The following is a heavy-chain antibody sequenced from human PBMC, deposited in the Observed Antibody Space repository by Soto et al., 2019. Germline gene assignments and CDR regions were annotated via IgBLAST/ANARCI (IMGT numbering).Heavy chain of an antibody. CDR1: GGTFSSYA. V-gene: IGHV1-69*06. Sequence: SVKVSCKASGGTFSSYAISWVRQAPGQGXEWMGGIIPIFGTANYAQKFQGRVTITADKSTSTAYMELSSLRSEDTAVYYCARDRGYCSSTSCTPPGGMDVWGQATTLTLSS. D-gene: IGHD2-2*01. CDR3: ARDRGYCSSTSCTPPGGMDV. CDR2: IIPIFGTA. J-gene: IGHJ6*02.